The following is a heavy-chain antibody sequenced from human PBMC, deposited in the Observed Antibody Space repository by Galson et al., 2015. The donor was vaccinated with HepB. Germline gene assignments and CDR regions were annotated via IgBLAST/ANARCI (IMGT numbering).Heavy chain of an antibody. CDR2: ISGSGGRI. D-gene: IGHD1-14*01. V-gene: IGHV3-23*01. CDR1: GFTFSTYA. CDR3: AKSYNGGFYDAFDI. Sequence: SLRLSCAASGFTFSTYAMNWVRQAPGKGLEWVSGISGSGGRIYYADFVKGRFTISRDNSKNTLYLQMNSLRAEDTAIYYCAKSYNGGFYDAFDIWGQGTMVTVSS. J-gene: IGHJ3*02.